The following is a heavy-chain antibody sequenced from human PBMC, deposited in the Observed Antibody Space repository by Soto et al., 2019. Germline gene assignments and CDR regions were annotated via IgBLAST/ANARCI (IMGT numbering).Heavy chain of an antibody. V-gene: IGHV3-64*01. CDR2: ISSNGGST. CDR1: GFTFSSYA. Sequence: EVQLVESGGGLVQPGGSLRLSCAASGFTFSSYAMQWVRQAPGKGLEYVSAISSNGGSTYYANSVKGRFTNSRDNSKNTLYLQIGCLIAEDMAVYYCARSVFQLLCDYWGQGTLVTVSS. J-gene: IGHJ4*02. CDR3: ARSVFQLLCDY. D-gene: IGHD2-2*01.